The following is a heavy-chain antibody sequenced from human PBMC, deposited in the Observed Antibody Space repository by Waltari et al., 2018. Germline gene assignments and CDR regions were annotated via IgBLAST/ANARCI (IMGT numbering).Heavy chain of an antibody. J-gene: IGHJ3*01. D-gene: IGHD5-12*01. CDR2: INHAGNI. CDR1: GGSFRSYS. V-gene: IGHV4-34*01. Sequence: QVQLQQWGAGLLTPSETLSLTCGVRGGSFRSYSWSWIRQSPGKGVEWIGEINHAGNIHYNPSFKSRVTMSIDTARNQFSLEVKSVIAADTAVYFCARISGLDYATPMWGLGTVVTVSS. CDR3: ARISGLDYATPM.